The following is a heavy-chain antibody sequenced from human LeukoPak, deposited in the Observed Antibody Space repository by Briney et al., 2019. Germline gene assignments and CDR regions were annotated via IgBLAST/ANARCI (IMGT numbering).Heavy chain of an antibody. D-gene: IGHD3-22*01. CDR3: ARDARVNYYYDSSGYIDY. CDR1: GYTFTGYY. CDR2: INPNSGGT. V-gene: IGHV1-2*02. J-gene: IGHJ4*02. Sequence: VASVKVSCKASGYTFTGYYMHWVRQAPGQGLEWMGWINPNSGGTNYAQKFQGRVTMTRDTSTSTVYMELSSLRSEDTAVYYCARDARVNYYYDSSGYIDYWGQGTLVTVSS.